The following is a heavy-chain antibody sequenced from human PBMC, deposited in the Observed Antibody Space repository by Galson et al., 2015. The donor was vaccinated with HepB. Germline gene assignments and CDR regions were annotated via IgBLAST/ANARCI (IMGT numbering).Heavy chain of an antibody. Sequence: SVKVSCKASGGTFNNYPISWVRQAPGQGPEWMGRIIPVIGFTNYAQKFQDRVKLTADTSTDTAYMELRSLRSDDTGVYYCAREMYSSRHYHYGVDVWGQGTTVTVSS. CDR2: IIPVIGFT. D-gene: IGHD6-19*01. J-gene: IGHJ6*02. CDR1: GGTFNNYP. CDR3: AREMYSSRHYHYGVDV. V-gene: IGHV1-69*04.